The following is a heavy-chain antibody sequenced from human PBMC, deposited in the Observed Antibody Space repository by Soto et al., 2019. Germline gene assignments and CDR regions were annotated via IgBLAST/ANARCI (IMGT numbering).Heavy chain of an antibody. J-gene: IGHJ4*02. V-gene: IGHV4-4*02. D-gene: IGHD6-6*01. CDR3: ARARQQQLVRGYFDY. CDR1: GGSISSSNW. Sequence: SETLSLTCAVSGGSISSSNWWSWVRQPPGKGLEWIGEIYHSGSTNYNPSLKSRVTISVDKSKNQFSLKLSSVTAADTTVYYCARARQQQLVRGYFDYWGQGTLVTVSS. CDR2: IYHSGST.